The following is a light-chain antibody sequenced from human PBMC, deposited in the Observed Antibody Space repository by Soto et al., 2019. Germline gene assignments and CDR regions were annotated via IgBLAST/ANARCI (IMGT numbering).Light chain of an antibody. CDR3: SSYSGTSALYV. J-gene: IGLJ1*01. CDR1: SSDIGAYNY. V-gene: IGLV2-14*03. CDR2: NVS. Sequence: QSALTQPASVSGSPGQSITISCTGTSSDIGAYNYVSWYQQHPGRAPKLMISNVSNRPSGVSNRFSGSKSGNMASLTISGLQTEDEADYFCSSYSGTSALYVFGAGTKLTVL.